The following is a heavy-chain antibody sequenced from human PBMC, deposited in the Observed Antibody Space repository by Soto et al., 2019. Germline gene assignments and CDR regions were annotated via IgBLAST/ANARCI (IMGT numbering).Heavy chain of an antibody. CDR1: GGSISSGDYY. V-gene: IGHV4-30-4*01. D-gene: IGHD3-16*01. J-gene: IGHJ6*02. Sequence: LSLTCTVSGGSISSGDYYWSWIRQPPGKGLEWIGYIYYSGSTYYNPSLKSRVTISVDTSKNQFSLKLSSVTAADTAVYYCARDRVRFYYYYYGMDVWGQGTTVTVSS. CDR2: IYYSGST. CDR3: ARDRVRFYYYYYGMDV.